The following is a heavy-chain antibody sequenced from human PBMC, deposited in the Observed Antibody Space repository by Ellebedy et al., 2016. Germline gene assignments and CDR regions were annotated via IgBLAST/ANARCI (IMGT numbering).Heavy chain of an antibody. V-gene: IGHV1-69*04. Sequence: ASVKVSCKASGGTFNSYAITWVRQAPGQGLEWMGRIIPILGIANYAQKFQGRVTITADKSTSTAYMELSSLRSEDTAVYYCARSHFGGSYGMDVWGQGTTVTVSS. CDR3: ARSHFGGSYGMDV. CDR2: IIPILGIA. J-gene: IGHJ6*02. CDR1: GGTFNSYA. D-gene: IGHD3-16*01.